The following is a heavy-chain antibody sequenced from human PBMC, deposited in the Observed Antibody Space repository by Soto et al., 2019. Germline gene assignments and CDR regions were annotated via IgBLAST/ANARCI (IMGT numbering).Heavy chain of an antibody. CDR2: INPNGGST. J-gene: IGHJ4*02. CDR1: GYMFTSYY. CDR3: ARDPSYCSGGSGSCNYYFDY. Sequence: QVQLVQSGAEVKKPGASVKVSCKASGYMFTSYYIHWVRQAPGQGLEWMAIINPNGGSTIYAQKFQGRVTVTRDTSTNTVHMELSSLRSEDTAVYYCARDPSYCSGGSGSCNYYFDYWGQGSLVTVPS. D-gene: IGHD2-15*01. V-gene: IGHV1-46*01.